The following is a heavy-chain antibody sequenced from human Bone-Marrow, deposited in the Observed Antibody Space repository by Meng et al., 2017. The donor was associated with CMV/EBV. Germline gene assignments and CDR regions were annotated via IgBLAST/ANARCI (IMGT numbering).Heavy chain of an antibody. D-gene: IGHD6-6*01. CDR1: GFTFGDYA. CDR2: IRSKAYGGTT. Sequence: GESLKISCTASGFTFGDYAMSWVRQAPGKGLEWVGFIRSKAYGGTTEYAASVKGRFTISRDDSKSIAYLQMNSLKTEDTAVYYCTSLPYSSSRRFDYWGQGPLVTVSS. CDR3: TSLPYSSSRRFDY. J-gene: IGHJ4*02. V-gene: IGHV3-49*04.